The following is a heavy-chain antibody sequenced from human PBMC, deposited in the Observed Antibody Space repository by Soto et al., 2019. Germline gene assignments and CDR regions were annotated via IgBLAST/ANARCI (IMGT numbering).Heavy chain of an antibody. Sequence: GSLRLSGAASGFTFSSYWMHWVRQAPGKGLVWVSRINSDGSTTNYADSVKGRFTISRDNAKSTLYLQMNTLRAEDTAVYYCINYNSGWHWGQGTPVTVSS. CDR2: INSDGSTT. CDR1: GFTFSSYW. J-gene: IGHJ4*02. CDR3: INYNSGWH. D-gene: IGHD6-19*01. V-gene: IGHV3-74*01.